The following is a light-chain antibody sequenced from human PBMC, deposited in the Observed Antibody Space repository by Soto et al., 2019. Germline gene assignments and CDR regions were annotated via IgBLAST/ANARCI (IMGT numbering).Light chain of an antibody. CDR1: SSDIGDYDY. V-gene: IGLV2-14*01. Sequence: QSALTQPASVSGSPGQSITISCTGTSSDIGDYDYVSWYQHHPGKAPKLMIYEVSNRPSGISNRFSGSKSGNTASLTISGLQAEDEADYFCSSYTSSSTYAVFGGGTKVTVL. J-gene: IGLJ2*01. CDR3: SSYTSSSTYAV. CDR2: EVS.